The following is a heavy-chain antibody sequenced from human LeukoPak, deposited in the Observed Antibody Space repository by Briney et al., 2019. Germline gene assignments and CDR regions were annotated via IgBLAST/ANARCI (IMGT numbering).Heavy chain of an antibody. CDR1: GGSVSSGSYY. V-gene: IGHV4-61*01. J-gene: IGHJ6*02. CDR2: IYYSGST. Sequence: SETLSLTCTASGGSVSSGSYYWSWIRQPPGKGLEWIGYIYYSGSTNYNPSLKSRVTISVDTSKNQFSLKLSSVTAADTAVYYCARLGYDSFRAYGMDVWGQGTTVTVSS. D-gene: IGHD5-12*01. CDR3: ARLGYDSFRAYGMDV.